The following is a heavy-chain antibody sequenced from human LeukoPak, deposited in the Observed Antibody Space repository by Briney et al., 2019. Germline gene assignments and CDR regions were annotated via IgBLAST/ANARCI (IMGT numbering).Heavy chain of an antibody. CDR3: ARGEVEMATHFYYYYYMDV. CDR1: GYTFTSYG. D-gene: IGHD5-24*01. CDR2: ISAYNGNT. Sequence: ASVKVSCKASGYTFTSYGISWVRQAPGQGLEWMGWISAYNGNTNYAQKLQGRVTMTTDTSTSTAYMELRSLRSDDTAVYYCARGEVEMATHFYYYYYMDVWGKGTTVTISS. J-gene: IGHJ6*03. V-gene: IGHV1-18*01.